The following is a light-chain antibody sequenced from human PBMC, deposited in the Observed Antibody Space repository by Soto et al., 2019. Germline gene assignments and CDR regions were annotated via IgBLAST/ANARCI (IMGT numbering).Light chain of an antibody. CDR2: EVN. J-gene: IGLJ7*01. Sequence: QSVLTQPPSASGSPGQSVTISCTGTSSDVGGYNYVSWFQHHPGKAPKLLIYEVNKRPSGVPDRFSGSKSGNTASLTVSGLQAEDEAEYYCSCYTVSTIFTVVVGGGTQLTVL. V-gene: IGLV2-8*01. CDR1: SSDVGGYNY. CDR3: SCYTVSTIFTVV.